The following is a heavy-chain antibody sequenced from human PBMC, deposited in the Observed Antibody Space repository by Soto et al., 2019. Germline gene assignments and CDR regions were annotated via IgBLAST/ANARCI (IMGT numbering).Heavy chain of an antibody. Sequence: PSETLSLTCTVSGGSISSYYWSWVRQPPGKGMEWIGYIYYSGSTNSNPSLKSRVTISVDTSKNQFSLRLSSVTAADTAVYYCARIGSGGYVEPFDYWGQGTLVTVSS. CDR3: ARIGSGGYVEPFDY. V-gene: IGHV4-59*01. J-gene: IGHJ4*02. CDR1: GGSISSYY. D-gene: IGHD2-15*01. CDR2: IYYSGST.